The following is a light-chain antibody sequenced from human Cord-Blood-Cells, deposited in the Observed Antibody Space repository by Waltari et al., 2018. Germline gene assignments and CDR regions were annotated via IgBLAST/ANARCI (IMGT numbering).Light chain of an antibody. CDR1: SSNIGAGHD. J-gene: IGLJ3*02. CDR3: QSYDSSLSRV. Sequence: QSVLTQPPSVSGAPGHRVTISCPGSSSNIGAGHDVHWYQQLPGTAPKLLIYGNSNRPSGVPDRFSGSKSGTSASLAITGLQAEDEADYYCQSYDSSLSRVFGGGTKLTVL. V-gene: IGLV1-40*01. CDR2: GNS.